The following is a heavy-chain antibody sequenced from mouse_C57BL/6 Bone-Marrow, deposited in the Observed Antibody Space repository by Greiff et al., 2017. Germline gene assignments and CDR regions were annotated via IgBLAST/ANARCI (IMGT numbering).Heavy chain of an antibody. J-gene: IGHJ2*01. D-gene: IGHD1-1*01. Sequence: QVQLQQSGAELVRPGASVKLSCKASGYTFTDYYINWVKQRPGQGLEWIARIYPGSGNTYYNEKFKGKATLTAEQSSSTAYMQLSSLTSEDSAVYFCARWTTVVATFDYWGQGTTLTVSS. CDR3: ARWTTVVATFDY. CDR1: GYTFTDYY. CDR2: IYPGSGNT. V-gene: IGHV1-76*01.